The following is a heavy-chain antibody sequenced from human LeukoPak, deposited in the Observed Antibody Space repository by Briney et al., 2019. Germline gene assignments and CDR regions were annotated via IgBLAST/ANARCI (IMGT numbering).Heavy chain of an antibody. J-gene: IGHJ5*02. D-gene: IGHD6-13*01. CDR2: IYPRDSNT. CDR1: GYSFTSHW. Sequence: LGESLKISCKGSGYGSGYSFTSHWIAWVRQMPGKGLEWMGIIYPRDSNTIYSPSFQGQVTISVDTSINTAYLQWISLKASDTAMYYCARHPIAAGGAYNWFDPWGQGTLVTVSS. V-gene: IGHV5-51*01. CDR3: ARHPIAAGGAYNWFDP.